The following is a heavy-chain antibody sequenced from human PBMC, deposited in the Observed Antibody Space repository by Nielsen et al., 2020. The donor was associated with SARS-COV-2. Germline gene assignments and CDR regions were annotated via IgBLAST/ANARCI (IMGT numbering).Heavy chain of an antibody. J-gene: IGHJ4*02. CDR3: ATPKYYYDSSGYPPFGY. V-gene: IGHV1-24*01. Sequence: ASVKVSCKVSGYTLTELSMHWVRQAPGKGLEWMGGFDPEDGETIYAQKFQGRVTMTEDTSTDTAYMELSSLRSEDTAVYYCATPKYYYDSSGYPPFGYWGQGTLVTVSS. CDR2: FDPEDGET. D-gene: IGHD3-22*01. CDR1: GYTLTELS.